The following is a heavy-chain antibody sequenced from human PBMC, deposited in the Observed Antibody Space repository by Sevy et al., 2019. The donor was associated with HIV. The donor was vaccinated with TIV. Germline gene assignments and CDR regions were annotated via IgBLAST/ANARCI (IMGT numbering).Heavy chain of an antibody. CDR1: DGSFSGYY. D-gene: IGHD2-2*01. J-gene: IGHJ5*02. CDR3: ARSPPVVVVPGAPSWFDP. Sequence: SETLSLTCAVHDGSFSGYYWNWIRQLPGKGLEWIGEINERGITYYNPTLKSRVTISVDTSKKQFSLKLNSVTAADTAVYFCARSPPVVVVPGAPSWFDPWGQGTLVTVSS. CDR2: INERGIT. V-gene: IGHV4-34*01.